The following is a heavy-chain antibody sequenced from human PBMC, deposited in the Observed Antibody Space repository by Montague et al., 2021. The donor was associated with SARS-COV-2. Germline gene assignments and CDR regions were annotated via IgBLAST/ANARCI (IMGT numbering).Heavy chain of an antibody. CDR1: GGSISSGSYY. D-gene: IGHD3-3*01. CDR2: IYTSGST. Sequence: TLSLTCTVSGGSISSGSYYWSWIRQPAGKGLEWIGRIYTSGSTNYNPSLKSRVTISVDTSKNQFFLKLSSVTAADTAVYYCARADFWSGYRYFDYWGQGTLVTVSS. CDR3: ARADFWSGYRYFDY. J-gene: IGHJ4*02. V-gene: IGHV4-61*02.